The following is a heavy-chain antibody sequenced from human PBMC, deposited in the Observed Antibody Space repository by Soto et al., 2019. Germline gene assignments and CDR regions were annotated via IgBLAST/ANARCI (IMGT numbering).Heavy chain of an antibody. D-gene: IGHD3-22*01. CDR3: ALRSMAVVPEY. CDR1: GDSISSYY. V-gene: IGHV4-59*01. CDR2: LYYGRSA. Sequence: QVQLQESGPGLVKPSETLSLTCAVSGDSISSYYCMWIRQPPGKGLEFIGYLYYGRSANYNPSLQSRVTLSADTSTNQCSLTLSSMTAADTAVYYCALRSMAVVPEYWGQGTLVTVSS. J-gene: IGHJ4*02.